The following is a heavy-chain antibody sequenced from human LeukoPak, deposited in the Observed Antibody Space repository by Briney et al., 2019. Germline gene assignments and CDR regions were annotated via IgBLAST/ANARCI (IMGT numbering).Heavy chain of an antibody. Sequence: SETLSLTCSVSGGSISGYYWSWIRQPPGKGLEWIGYVSYSGSADYNPSLKSRVIISIDTSKNQFSLRLSSLTAADTAVYYCARENDRYGRIDYWGQGTQVTVSS. CDR1: GGSISGYY. CDR2: VSYSGSA. D-gene: IGHD5-18*01. V-gene: IGHV4-59*01. J-gene: IGHJ4*02. CDR3: ARENDRYGRIDY.